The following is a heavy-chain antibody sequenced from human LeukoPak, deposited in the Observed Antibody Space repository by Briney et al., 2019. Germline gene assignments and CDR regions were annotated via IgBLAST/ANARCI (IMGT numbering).Heavy chain of an antibody. CDR2: INPSGGST. CDR1: GYTFTGYY. V-gene: IGHV1-46*01. D-gene: IGHD6-19*01. J-gene: IGHJ6*03. Sequence: ASVKVSCKASGYTFTGYYMHWVRQAPGQGLEWMGIINPSGGSTSYAQKFQGRVTMTRDMSTSTVYMELSSLRSEDTAVYYCARRKEDSSGWYVGSYYMDVWGKGTTVTVSS. CDR3: ARRKEDSSGWYVGSYYMDV.